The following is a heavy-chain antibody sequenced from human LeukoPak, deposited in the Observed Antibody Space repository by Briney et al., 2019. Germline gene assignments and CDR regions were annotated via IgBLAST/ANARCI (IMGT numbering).Heavy chain of an antibody. J-gene: IGHJ5*02. Sequence: ASVKVSCKTSGYTFTSYGFSWVRQAPGQGLEWMGWINPNSGGTNYAQKFQGRVTMTRDTSISTAYMELSRLRSDDTAVYYCARLHGDYVGNNWFDPWGQGTLVTVSS. V-gene: IGHV1-2*02. CDR1: GYTFTSYG. CDR3: ARLHGDYVGNNWFDP. D-gene: IGHD4-17*01. CDR2: INPNSGGT.